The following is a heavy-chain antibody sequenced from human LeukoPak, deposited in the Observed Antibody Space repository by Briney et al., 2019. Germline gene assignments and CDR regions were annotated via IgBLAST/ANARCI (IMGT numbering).Heavy chain of an antibody. J-gene: IGHJ3*02. CDR2: INPNNGGT. CDR3: ARGLGYCTSASCQGAFDI. D-gene: IGHD2-2*01. CDR1: GYTFTGYY. V-gene: IGHV1-2*02. Sequence: ASVKVSCKASGYTFTGYYMHWVRQAPGQGLEWMGWINPNNGGTKFAQKFQGRVTMTRDTSISTAYMELSRLRSDDTAVYYCARGLGYCTSASCQGAFDIWGQGTLVTVSS.